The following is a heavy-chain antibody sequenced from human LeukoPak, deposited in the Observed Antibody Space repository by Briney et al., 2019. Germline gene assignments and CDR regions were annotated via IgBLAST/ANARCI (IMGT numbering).Heavy chain of an antibody. J-gene: IGHJ3*02. CDR2: VSYDGSNK. V-gene: IGHV3-30*04. CDR3: ARDNFMITFGGVIALDAFDI. CDR1: GFTFSSYA. D-gene: IGHD3-16*02. Sequence: GGSLRLSCAASGFTFSSYAMSWVRQAPGKGLEWVAVVSYDGSNKYYADSVKGRFTISRDNSKNTLYLQMNSLRAEDTAVYYCARDNFMITFGGVIALDAFDIWGQGTMVTVSS.